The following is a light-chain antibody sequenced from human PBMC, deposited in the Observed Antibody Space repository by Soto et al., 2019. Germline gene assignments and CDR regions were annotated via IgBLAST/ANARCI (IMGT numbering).Light chain of an antibody. Sequence: QSALTQPASVSGSPGQSITISCTGTSSDVGGYNYVSWYQQHPGKAPKVMIYDVSNRPSGVSNRFSGSKSGNTASLTISGLQAEDEADYYCSSYTSDSTPVVFGGGTKVTVL. CDR2: DVS. CDR1: SSDVGGYNY. J-gene: IGLJ2*01. V-gene: IGLV2-14*01. CDR3: SSYTSDSTPVV.